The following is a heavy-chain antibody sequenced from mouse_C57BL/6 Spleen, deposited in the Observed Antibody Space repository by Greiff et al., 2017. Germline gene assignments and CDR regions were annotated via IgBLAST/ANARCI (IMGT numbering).Heavy chain of an antibody. CDR1: GFTFSSYA. CDR2: ISDGGSYT. J-gene: IGHJ2*01. CDR3: ARDRRDHYFDY. V-gene: IGHV5-4*01. Sequence: EVQRVESGGGLVKPGGSLKLSCAASGFTFSSYAMSWVRQTPEKRLEWVATISDGGSYTYYPDNVKGRFTISRDNAKNNLYLQMSHLKSEDTAMYYCARDRRDHYFDYWGQGTTLTVSS. D-gene: IGHD3-3*01.